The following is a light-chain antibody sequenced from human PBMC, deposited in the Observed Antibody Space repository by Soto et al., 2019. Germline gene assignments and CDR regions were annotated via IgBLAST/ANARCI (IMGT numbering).Light chain of an antibody. V-gene: IGKV3-20*01. CDR2: DAT. J-gene: IGKJ2*01. CDR3: QQYGTSPHT. Sequence: EIVLTQSPGTLSLSPGEGATLSCRASQSVSNNYLAWYQHTPGQAPRLLTYDATSRPTGIPDRFRGSGSGTDFSLTISILEPEDFAMYYCQQYGTSPHTFGQGTKVEIK. CDR1: QSVSNNY.